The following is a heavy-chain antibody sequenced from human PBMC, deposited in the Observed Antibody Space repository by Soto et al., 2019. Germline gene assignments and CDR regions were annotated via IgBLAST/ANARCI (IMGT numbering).Heavy chain of an antibody. V-gene: IGHV3-23*01. CDR2: ISGSGGST. D-gene: IGHD6-13*01. CDR3: AKVSSSWYAGFFDL. J-gene: IGHJ4*02. CDR1: GFTFSSYV. Sequence: SLRLSCAASGFTFSSYVMSWVRQAPGKGLEWVSAISGSGGSTYYADSVKGRFTISRDNSMNTLYLQMNTLRAEDTAVYYCAKVSSSWYAGFFDLWGQGTLVTVSS.